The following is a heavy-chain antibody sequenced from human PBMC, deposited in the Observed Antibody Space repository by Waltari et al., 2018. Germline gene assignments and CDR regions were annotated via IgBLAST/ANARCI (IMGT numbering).Heavy chain of an antibody. Sequence: QVQLVQSGAEVKKPGASVKVSCKASGYTFTGYYIHWVRQAPGQGLEWMGRINPSSGGTDYAQKFQGRVTMTRDTTISTVYIELSRLRSDDTAVYYCAREDTGIKRWGQGTLVTV. D-gene: IGHD7-27*01. J-gene: IGHJ4*02. CDR1: GYTFTGYY. V-gene: IGHV1-2*06. CDR3: AREDTGIKR. CDR2: INPSSGGT.